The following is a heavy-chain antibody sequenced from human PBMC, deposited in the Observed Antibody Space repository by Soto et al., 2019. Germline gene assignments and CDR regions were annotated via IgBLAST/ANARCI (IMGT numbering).Heavy chain of an antibody. Sequence: PGGSLRLSCAASGFTLCSYGMHWVRQAPGKGLEWVAVIWYDGSNKYYADSVKGRFTISRDNSKNTLYLQMNSLRAEDTAVYYCARDLDIVATKRYYYYGMDVWGQGTTVTVSS. CDR2: IWYDGSNK. V-gene: IGHV3-33*01. CDR3: ARDLDIVATKRYYYYGMDV. J-gene: IGHJ6*02. D-gene: IGHD5-12*01. CDR1: GFTLCSYG.